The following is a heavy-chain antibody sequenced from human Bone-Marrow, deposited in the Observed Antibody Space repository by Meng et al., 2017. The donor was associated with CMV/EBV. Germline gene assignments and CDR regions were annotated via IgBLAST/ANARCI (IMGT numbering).Heavy chain of an antibody. CDR3: AREGGWALGGPYYYYGMDV. Sequence: ASVKVSCKASGYTFSSYGFSWVRQAPGQGLEWMGWISTSNGNTIYAQKIQDRVTMTRETSTSTVYMELRSLRSDDTAVYYCAREGGWALGGPYYYYGMDVWGQGTTVTVSS. CDR2: ISTSNGNT. J-gene: IGHJ6*02. D-gene: IGHD2-15*01. CDR1: GYTFSSYG. V-gene: IGHV1-18*01.